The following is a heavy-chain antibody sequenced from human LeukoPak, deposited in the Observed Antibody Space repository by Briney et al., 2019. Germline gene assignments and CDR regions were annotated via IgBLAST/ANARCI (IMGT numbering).Heavy chain of an antibody. CDR1: GFTFDDYA. Sequence: GGSLRLSCAASGFTFDDYAMHWVRQAPGKGLEWVSGIRWNSGSIGYADSVKGRFTISRDNAKNSLYLQMNSLRAEDTALYYCAKDSDYGDSIWGQGTLVTVSS. CDR3: AKDSDYGDSI. D-gene: IGHD4-17*01. J-gene: IGHJ4*02. V-gene: IGHV3-9*01. CDR2: IRWNSGSI.